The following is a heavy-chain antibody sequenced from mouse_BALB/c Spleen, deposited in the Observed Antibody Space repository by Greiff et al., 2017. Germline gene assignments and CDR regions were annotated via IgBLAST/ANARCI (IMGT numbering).Heavy chain of an antibody. D-gene: IGHD2-14*01. Sequence: QVQLQQSGPELVKPGASVRISCKASGYTFTSYYIHWVKQRPGQGLEWIGWIYPGNVNTKYNEKFKGKATLTADKSSSTAYMQLSSLTSEDSAVYFCARSYYRYDGAWFAYWGQGTLVTVSA. CDR3: ARSYYRYDGAWFAY. CDR1: GYTFTSYY. V-gene: IGHV1S56*01. CDR2: IYPGNVNT. J-gene: IGHJ3*01.